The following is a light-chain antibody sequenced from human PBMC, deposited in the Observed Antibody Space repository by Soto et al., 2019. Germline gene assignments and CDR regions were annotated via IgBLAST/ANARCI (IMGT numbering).Light chain of an antibody. CDR2: KVS. Sequence: DVVMTQSPLSLPVTLGQPASISCRSSQSLVYSDGNTYLNWFQQRPGQSPRRLIYKVSNRDSGVPDRFGGSGSGTDFTLKISRVEAEDVGVYYCMQGTHWLRTFGQGTKVEIK. CDR3: MQGTHWLRT. V-gene: IGKV2-30*01. CDR1: QSLVYSDGNTY. J-gene: IGKJ1*01.